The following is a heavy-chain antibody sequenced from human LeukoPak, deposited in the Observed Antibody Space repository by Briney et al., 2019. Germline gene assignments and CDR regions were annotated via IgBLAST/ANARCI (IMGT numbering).Heavy chain of an antibody. CDR3: ARSITMIVVVITPHYYGMDV. V-gene: IGHV1-69*13. Sequence: ASVMVSCKASGGTFSSYAISWVRQAPGQGLEWMGGIIPIFGTANYAQKFQGRVTITADESTSTAYMELSSLRSEDTAVYYCARSITMIVVVITPHYYGMDVWGQGTTVTVSS. J-gene: IGHJ6*02. CDR1: GGTFSSYA. D-gene: IGHD3-22*01. CDR2: IIPIFGTA.